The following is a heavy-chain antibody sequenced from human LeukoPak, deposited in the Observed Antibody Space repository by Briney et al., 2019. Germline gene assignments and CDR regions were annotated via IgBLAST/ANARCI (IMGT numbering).Heavy chain of an antibody. D-gene: IGHD3-9*01. J-gene: IGHJ4*02. CDR1: GGSISSYY. CDR2: IYYSGST. Sequence: SETLSLTCTVSGGSISSYYWSWIRQPPGKGLEWIGYIYYSGSTNYNPSLKSRVTISVDTSKNQFSLKLSSVTAADTAVYYCAREGEYYDILTGYYTWFDYWGQGTLVTVSS. V-gene: IGHV4-59*01. CDR3: AREGEYYDILTGYYTWFDY.